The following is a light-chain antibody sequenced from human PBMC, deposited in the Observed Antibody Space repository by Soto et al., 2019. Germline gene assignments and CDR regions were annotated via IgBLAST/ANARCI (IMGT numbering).Light chain of an antibody. V-gene: IGLV2-14*01. Sequence: QSALTQPASVSGSPGQSTTISCTGTSSDIGGYNYVSWYQQLPGEAPKLIIYDVSDRPSGVSTRFSGSKSGNTASLTISGLRAEDEGDYYCSSFTSRHTYVFGTGTKVTVL. CDR3: SSFTSRHTYV. CDR2: DVS. J-gene: IGLJ1*01. CDR1: SSDIGGYNY.